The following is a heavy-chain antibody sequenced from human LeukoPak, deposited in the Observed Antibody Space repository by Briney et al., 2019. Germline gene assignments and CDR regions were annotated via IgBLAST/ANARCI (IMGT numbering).Heavy chain of an antibody. CDR1: GFTASNNY. J-gene: IGHJ4*02. CDR2: IYSGGST. V-gene: IGHV3-53*01. D-gene: IGHD3-10*01. Sequence: GGSLRLSCAASGFTASNNYMSWVRQSPRQGLEWVSVIYSGGSTYYTDSVKGRFTISRDNSRNTLYLQMSSLRAEDTAIYYCARTPSGSGNFFDYWGQGAPVTVSS. CDR3: ARTPSGSGNFFDY.